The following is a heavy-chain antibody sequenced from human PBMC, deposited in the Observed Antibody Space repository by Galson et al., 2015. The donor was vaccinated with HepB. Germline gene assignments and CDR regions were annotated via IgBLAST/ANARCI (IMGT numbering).Heavy chain of an antibody. J-gene: IGHJ4*02. D-gene: IGHD4-17*01. CDR3: AGNYGDYVPVDY. V-gene: IGHV4-59*08. CDR1: GGSVRSYY. Sequence: SETLSLTCTVSGGSVRSYYWSWIRQHPGKGLEWIGYIYYSGNTNYNPSLKSRVSISVDTSKNHFSLKLNSVTAADTAVYYCAGNYGDYVPVDYWGQGTLVTVSS. CDR2: IYYSGNT.